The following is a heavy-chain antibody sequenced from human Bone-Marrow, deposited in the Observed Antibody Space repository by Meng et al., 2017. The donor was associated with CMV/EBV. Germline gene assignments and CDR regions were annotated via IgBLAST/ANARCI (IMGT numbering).Heavy chain of an antibody. V-gene: IGHV4-34*01. CDR1: GGSFSGYY. J-gene: IGHJ1*01. Sequence: QVQPQRGGVGLLQPSETLSLTGAGYGGSFSGYYWSWIRQPPGKGLEWIGEINHSGSTNYNPSLKSRVTISVDTSKNQFSLKLSSVAAADTAVYYCARRLRGTGPKYFQHWGQGTLVTVSS. D-gene: IGHD3/OR15-3a*01. CDR2: INHSGST. CDR3: ARRLRGTGPKYFQH.